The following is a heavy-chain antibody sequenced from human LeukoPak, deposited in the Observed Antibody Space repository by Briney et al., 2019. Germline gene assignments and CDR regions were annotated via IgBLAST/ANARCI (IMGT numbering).Heavy chain of an antibody. CDR2: IYYTGST. D-gene: IGHD1-26*01. Sequence: PSETLSLTCTVSGGPISSHYWSWIRQPPGKGLEWIGYIYYTGSTNYTPSLKSRVTISVDTSKNQFSLKLTSVTAADTAVYYCARAGGTYRVWGQGTLVTVSS. CDR3: ARAGGTYRV. J-gene: IGHJ4*02. CDR1: GGPISSHY. V-gene: IGHV4-59*11.